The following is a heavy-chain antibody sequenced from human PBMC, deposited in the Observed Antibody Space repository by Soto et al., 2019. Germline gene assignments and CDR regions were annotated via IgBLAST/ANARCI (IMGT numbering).Heavy chain of an antibody. CDR1: GGSLSTNP. Sequence: RASVKVSCKASGGSLSTNPISWVRQAPGQGLEWMGGTGSGTGPGNNAQKFQGRLTVTADKSTSTVYMELTNLSSEDTAVYYCARRDSGGFFRFFDSWGQGTLVTVYS. CDR3: ARRDSGGFFRFFDS. D-gene: IGHD2-15*01. CDR2: TGSGTGPG. V-gene: IGHV1-69*06. J-gene: IGHJ4*02.